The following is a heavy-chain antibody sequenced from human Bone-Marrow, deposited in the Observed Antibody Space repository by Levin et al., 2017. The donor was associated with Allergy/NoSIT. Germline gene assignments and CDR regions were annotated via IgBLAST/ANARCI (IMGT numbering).Heavy chain of an antibody. D-gene: IGHD3-3*01. V-gene: IGHV1-8*01. Sequence: AASVKVSCEASGYTFTDYDINWLRQANGQGLEWMGWMNPKSGTTGSAQKFQGRLSLTRNTSISTAYMELSSLTSEDTAVYYCARRDRITTYGVVPNGMDVWGQGTTVAVSS. J-gene: IGHJ6*02. CDR1: GYTFTDYD. CDR3: ARRDRITTYGVVPNGMDV. CDR2: MNPKSGTT.